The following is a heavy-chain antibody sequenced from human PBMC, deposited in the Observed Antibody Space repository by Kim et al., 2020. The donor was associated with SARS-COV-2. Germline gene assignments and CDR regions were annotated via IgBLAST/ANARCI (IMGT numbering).Heavy chain of an antibody. V-gene: IGHV1-69*02. CDR3: ARSVGGFGVRLDY. CDR1: GETFSSYN. CDR2: IIPMVGIP. Sequence: SVKVSCKVFGETFSSYNINWVRQAPGQGLEWMGRIIPMVGIPDYAQKFQGRVTITADRATSTAYMDVTSLTSDDTSVYYCARSVGGFGVRLDYWGLVTL. D-gene: IGHD3-10*01. J-gene: IGHJ4*02.